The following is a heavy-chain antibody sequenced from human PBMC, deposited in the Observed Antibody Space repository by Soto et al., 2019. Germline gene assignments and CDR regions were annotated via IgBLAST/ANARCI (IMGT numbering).Heavy chain of an antibody. CDR2: INHSGST. CDR1: GGSFSGYY. V-gene: IGHV4-34*01. Sequence: SETLSLTCAVYGGSFSGYYWSWIRQPPGKGLEWIGEINHSGSTNYNPSLKSRVTISVDTSKNQFSLKLSSVTAADTAVYYCARGALRFLEWLGYYYYYGMDVWGQGTTVTVSS. D-gene: IGHD3-3*01. CDR3: ARGALRFLEWLGYYYYYGMDV. J-gene: IGHJ6*02.